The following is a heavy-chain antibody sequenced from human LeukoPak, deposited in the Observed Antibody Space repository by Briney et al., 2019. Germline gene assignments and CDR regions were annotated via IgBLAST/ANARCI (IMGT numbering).Heavy chain of an antibody. V-gene: IGHV4-59*12. D-gene: IGHD3-10*01. Sequence: PGGSLRLSCAASGFTFSSYWMSWIRQPPGKGLEWIGYIYYSVSTNYNPSLKSRVTISVDTSKNQFSLKLSSVTAADTAVYYCARGVVLLWFGELSPWFDPWGQGTLVTVSS. J-gene: IGHJ5*02. CDR3: ARGVVLLWFGELSPWFDP. CDR1: GFTFSSYW. CDR2: IYYSVST.